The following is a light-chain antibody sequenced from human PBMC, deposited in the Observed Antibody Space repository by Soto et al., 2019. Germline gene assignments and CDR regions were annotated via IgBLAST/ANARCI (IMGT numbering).Light chain of an antibody. Sequence: DIKMTQSPSSLSASVGDRVTLTCQASEDVSDYVNWYQQKPGRAPKLLIYDASKLETGVPSRFSGSGSGTDFTFTMMNLQPEDFATYYCQLYKNVILTFGGGTRVDI. J-gene: IGKJ4*01. CDR3: QLYKNVILT. V-gene: IGKV1-33*01. CDR1: EDVSDY. CDR2: DAS.